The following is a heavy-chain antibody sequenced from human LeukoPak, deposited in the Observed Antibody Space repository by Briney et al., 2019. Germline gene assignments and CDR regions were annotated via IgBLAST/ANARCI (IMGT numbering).Heavy chain of an antibody. Sequence: GESLKISCKGSGYSFTSYWIGWVRQMPGKGLEWMGIIYPGDSHIRYSPSFEGQVTISADKSISTAYLQWSSLKASDSAIYYCARQEDGYNFPFDYWGQGTLVTVSS. D-gene: IGHD5-24*01. CDR3: ARQEDGYNFPFDY. CDR1: GYSFTSYW. CDR2: IYPGDSHI. J-gene: IGHJ4*02. V-gene: IGHV5-51*01.